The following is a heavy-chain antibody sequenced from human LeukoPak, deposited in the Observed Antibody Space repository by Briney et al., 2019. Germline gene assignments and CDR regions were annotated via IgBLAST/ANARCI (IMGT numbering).Heavy chain of an antibody. V-gene: IGHV3-21*04. J-gene: IGHJ4*02. CDR3: AKDWPAAGTEYFDY. D-gene: IGHD6-13*01. CDR1: GFTFSSYS. CDR2: ISSSSSCI. Sequence: GGSLRLSCAASGFTFSSYSMNWVRQAPGKGLEWVSSISSSSSCIYYADSVMGRFTISRDNSKSTLYLQMNSLRAEDTAVYYCAKDWPAAGTEYFDYWGQGTLVTVSS.